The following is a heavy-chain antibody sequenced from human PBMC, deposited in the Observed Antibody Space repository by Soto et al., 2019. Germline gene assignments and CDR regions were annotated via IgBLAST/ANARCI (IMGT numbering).Heavy chain of an antibody. Sequence: SETLSLTCTVSGASITFGGYSWSWIRQTPGKGLEWIGYINHLETTFYNPSFESRLTLSIDRVKNQFSLKLHSMSAADRAVYFCARGGGSDSFDYWGQGILVTVSS. D-gene: IGHD1-26*01. CDR2: INHLETT. CDR1: GASITFGGYS. CDR3: ARGGGSDSFDY. V-gene: IGHV4-30-2*01. J-gene: IGHJ4*02.